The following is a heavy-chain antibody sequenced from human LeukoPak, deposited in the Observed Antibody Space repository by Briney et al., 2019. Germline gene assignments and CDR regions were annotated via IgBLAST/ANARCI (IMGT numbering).Heavy chain of an antibody. Sequence: SLRLSCAASGFTFSAYYMSWIRQAPGPGLGWVTCISSTGSTIYYADSVHARFNISRDNTKTSTSLPLSCPRAEDTAVYYWARDLMGIAYRGALYYWGQGTLVTVSS. CDR1: GFTFSAYY. V-gene: IGHV3-11*01. CDR3: ARDLMGIAYRGALYY. D-gene: IGHD6-13*01. J-gene: IGHJ4*02. CDR2: ISSTGSTI.